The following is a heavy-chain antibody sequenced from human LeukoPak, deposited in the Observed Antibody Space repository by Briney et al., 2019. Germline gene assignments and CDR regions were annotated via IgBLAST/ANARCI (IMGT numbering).Heavy chain of an antibody. CDR2: ISGSGGST. J-gene: IGHJ4*02. V-gene: IGHV3-23*01. D-gene: IGHD3-22*01. Sequence: GGSLRLSCAASGFTFSSYATSWVRQAPGKGLEWVSAISGSGGSTYYADSVKGRFTISRDNSKNTLYLQMNSLRAEDTAVYYCAKEADNYYDSSGYLGDYFDYWGQGTLVTVSS. CDR1: GFTFSSYA. CDR3: AKEADNYYDSSGYLGDYFDY.